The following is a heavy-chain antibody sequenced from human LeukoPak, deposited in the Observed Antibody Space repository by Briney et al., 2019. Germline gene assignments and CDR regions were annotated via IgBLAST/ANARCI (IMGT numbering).Heavy chain of an antibody. Sequence: GGSLRLSCAASGFXFDDYGLTWVRQAPGKGLEWVSGINWNGDSTDYADSVKGRFTISRDNAKNSLYLQMNRLRAEDTALYYCARDLRVVITGSFDSWGQGTLVTVSS. CDR1: GFXFDDYG. V-gene: IGHV3-20*04. J-gene: IGHJ4*02. CDR3: ARDLRVVITGSFDS. D-gene: IGHD3-22*01. CDR2: INWNGDST.